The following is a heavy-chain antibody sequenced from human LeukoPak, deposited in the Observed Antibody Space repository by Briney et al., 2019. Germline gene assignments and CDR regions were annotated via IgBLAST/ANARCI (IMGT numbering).Heavy chain of an antibody. CDR3: AETYYTAGGCFDH. J-gene: IGHJ4*02. Sequence: GGSVTLSCSASGFTFNYSPLSWVRPAPGKGLEGGSSISGGGGSTYYAVPVKGRFTISRDNSKNTLYLQMNSLRVEDTALYFCAETYYTAGGCFDHWGQGTLVTVSS. CDR2: ISGGGGST. V-gene: IGHV3-23*01. CDR1: GFTFNYSP. D-gene: IGHD3-3*01.